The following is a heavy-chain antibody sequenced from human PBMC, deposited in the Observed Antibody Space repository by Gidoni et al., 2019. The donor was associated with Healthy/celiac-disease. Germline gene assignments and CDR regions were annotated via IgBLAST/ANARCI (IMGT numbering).Heavy chain of an antibody. CDR1: AFTFSSYW. CDR2: INSDGSST. CDR3: ARGDVVVPAAMVAFDI. Sequence: EVQLVESGGGLVQPGGSLRLSCAASAFTFSSYWMHWVRQAPGKGLVWVSRINSDGSSTSYADSVKGRFTISRDNAKNTLYLQMNSLRAEDTAVYYCARGDVVVPAAMVAFDIWGQGTMVTVSS. D-gene: IGHD2-2*01. J-gene: IGHJ3*02. V-gene: IGHV3-74*01.